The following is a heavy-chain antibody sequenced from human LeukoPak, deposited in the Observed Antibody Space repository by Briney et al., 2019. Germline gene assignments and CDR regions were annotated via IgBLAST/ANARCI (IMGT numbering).Heavy chain of an antibody. J-gene: IGHJ4*02. V-gene: IGHV2-5*01. Sequence: SGPTLVKPTQTLTLTCTFSGFSLSTRGVGVGWIRQPPGKALEWLALIYWNDDKRYSPSLKSRLTITKDTSKNQVVLTMTNMDPVDTATYYCAHRKRTGVVDYWGQGTLVTVSS. D-gene: IGHD4-23*01. CDR1: GFSLSTRGVG. CDR3: AHRKRTGVVDY. CDR2: IYWNDDK.